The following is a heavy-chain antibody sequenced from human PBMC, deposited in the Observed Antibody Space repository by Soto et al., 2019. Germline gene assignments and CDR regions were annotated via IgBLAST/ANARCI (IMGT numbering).Heavy chain of an antibody. CDR1: GYTFSDFD. J-gene: IGHJ6*02. CDR2: MNAKSGET. CDR3: ARGNPFNYAGFDV. D-gene: IGHD3-16*01. V-gene: IGHV1-8*01. Sequence: ASVKVSCMASGYTFSDFDINRLRQASGQGPEWMGWMNAKSGETCFAQRFQGKFNMTWGTSLSTAYMEVGSLTSDDTAIYYCARGNPFNYAGFDVWGQGTTVTVSS.